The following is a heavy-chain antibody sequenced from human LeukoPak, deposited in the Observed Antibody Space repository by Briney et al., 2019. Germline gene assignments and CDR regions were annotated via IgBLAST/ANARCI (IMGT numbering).Heavy chain of an antibody. V-gene: IGHV3-30-3*01. Sequence: PGGSLRLSCAASGFTFSNYAIHWVRQAPGKGLDWVALISYDGGNKYYADSVKGRFTISRDSSTLYLQMNSLRTEDTAVYYCARDNVPAATYLLDYWGQGTLVTVSS. CDR2: ISYDGGNK. CDR1: GFTFSNYA. J-gene: IGHJ4*02. D-gene: IGHD2-2*01. CDR3: ARDNVPAATYLLDY.